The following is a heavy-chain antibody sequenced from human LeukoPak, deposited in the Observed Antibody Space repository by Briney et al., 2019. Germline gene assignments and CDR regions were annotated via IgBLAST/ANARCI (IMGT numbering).Heavy chain of an antibody. CDR3: ARHSRLAFDI. Sequence: SETLSLTCTVSGGSISSYYWSWIRQPPGKGLEWIGYIYYSGSTNYNPSLKSRVTISVDTSKNQFPLKLSSVTAADTAVYYCARHSRLAFDIWGQGTMVTVSS. V-gene: IGHV4-59*08. CDR2: IYYSGST. CDR1: GGSISSYY. J-gene: IGHJ3*02. D-gene: IGHD6-25*01.